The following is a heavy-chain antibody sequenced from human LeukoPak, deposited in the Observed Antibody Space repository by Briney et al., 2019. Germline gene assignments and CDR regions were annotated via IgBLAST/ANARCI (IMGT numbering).Heavy chain of an antibody. J-gene: IGHJ5*02. CDR2: ISSSSSTI. CDR3: AKGGSVHRLDP. CDR1: GFTFSSYS. V-gene: IGHV3-48*01. Sequence: GGSLRLSCAASGFTFSSYSMNWVRQAPGKGLEWVSYISSSSSTIYYADSVKGRFTISRDNSKHTLYLQMNSLRAEDPAVYYCAKGGSVHRLDPWGQGTLVTVSS. D-gene: IGHD6-6*01.